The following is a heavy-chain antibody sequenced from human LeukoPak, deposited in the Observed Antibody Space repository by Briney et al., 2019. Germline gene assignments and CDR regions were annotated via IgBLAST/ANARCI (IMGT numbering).Heavy chain of an antibody. V-gene: IGHV3-48*01. CDR1: GSTFSSYS. D-gene: IGHD6-13*01. Sequence: PGGSLRLSCAASGSTFSSYSMNWVRQAPGKGLEWVSYISSSGSIIYYADSVKGRFTISRDNAKNSLYLQMNSLRAEDTAVYYCARDSSESHSSSWYYYYYYMDVWGKGTTVTVSS. J-gene: IGHJ6*03. CDR3: ARDSSESHSSSWYYYYYYMDV. CDR2: ISSSGSII.